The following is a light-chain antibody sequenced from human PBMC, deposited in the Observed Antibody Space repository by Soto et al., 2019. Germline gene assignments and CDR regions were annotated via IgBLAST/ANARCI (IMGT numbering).Light chain of an antibody. CDR2: EVS. J-gene: IGLJ2*01. V-gene: IGLV2-14*01. CDR3: QSYDNTLSGVV. CDR1: SSDVGVYKY. Sequence: QSALTQPASVSGSPGQSITVSCTGSSSDVGVYKYVSWYQQHPGKAPKLIIYEVSNRPSGVSNRFSASKSGNTASLTISGLQAEDEADYYCQSYDNTLSGVVFGGGTKLTVL.